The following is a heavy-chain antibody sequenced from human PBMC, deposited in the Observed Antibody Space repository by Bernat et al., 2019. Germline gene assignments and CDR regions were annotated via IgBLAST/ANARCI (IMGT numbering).Heavy chain of an antibody. V-gene: IGHV3-23*01. CDR2: ISGSGGSK. Sequence: EVQLLESGGDLVQPGGSLRLSCVASGFTFSSNAMAWVRQAPGKGLEWLSAISGSGGSKYYADSVKGRFTSSGDNSKNTLYLQMNSLRAEDTAVYFCAKEYVSRSSLSFDYWGQATLVTVSS. J-gene: IGHJ4*02. CDR1: GFTFSSNA. CDR3: AKEYVSRSSLSFDY. D-gene: IGHD3-16*01.